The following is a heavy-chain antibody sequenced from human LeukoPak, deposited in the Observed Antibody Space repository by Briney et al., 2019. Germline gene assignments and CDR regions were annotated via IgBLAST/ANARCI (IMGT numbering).Heavy chain of an antibody. CDR3: AKGVWFDP. CDR1: GVTFSSYA. V-gene: IGHV3-23*01. CDR2: ISGSGGST. Sequence: PGAALRLSCAASGVTFSSYAMSWVRQAPGQGLEWVSAISGSGGSTYYADSVKGRFTISRDNSKNTLYLQMNSLRAEDTAVYYCAKGVWFDPWGQGTLVTVSS. J-gene: IGHJ5*02.